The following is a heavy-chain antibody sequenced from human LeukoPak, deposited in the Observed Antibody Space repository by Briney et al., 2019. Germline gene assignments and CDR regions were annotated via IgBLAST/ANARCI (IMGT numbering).Heavy chain of an antibody. CDR1: GGTFSSYA. Sequence: SVKVSCKASGGTFSSYAISWVRQAPGQGLEWMGGIIPIFGTADYAQKFQGRVTITADESTSTAYVELSSLRSEDTAVYYCASGYYYGSGSHRDLFFDYWGQGTLVTVSS. V-gene: IGHV1-69*13. J-gene: IGHJ4*02. CDR3: ASGYYYGSGSHRDLFFDY. D-gene: IGHD3-10*01. CDR2: IIPIFGTA.